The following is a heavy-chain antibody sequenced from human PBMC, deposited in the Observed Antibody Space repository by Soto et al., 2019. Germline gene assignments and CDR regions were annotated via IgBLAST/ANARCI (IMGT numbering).Heavy chain of an antibody. CDR3: ARDGTSGWNFDY. CDR2: IWYDGSNK. Sequence: QVQLVESGGGVVQPGRSLRLSCAASGFTFSSYGMHWVRQAPGKGLEWVAVIWYDGSNKYYADSVKGRFTISRDNSKNTLYLQMNSMRAEDRAVYYCARDGTSGWNFDYWGQGTLVTVSS. V-gene: IGHV3-33*01. CDR1: GFTFSSYG. D-gene: IGHD6-19*01. J-gene: IGHJ4*02.